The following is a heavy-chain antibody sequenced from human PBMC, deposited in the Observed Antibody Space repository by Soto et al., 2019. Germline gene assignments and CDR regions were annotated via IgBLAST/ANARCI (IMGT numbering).Heavy chain of an antibody. J-gene: IGHJ6*02. CDR1: GFTFSSYA. Sequence: EVQLLESGGGLVQPGGSLRLSCAASGFTFSSYAMSWVRQAPGKGLEWVSAISGSGGSTYYADSVKGRFTISRDNSKNTLYLQMNSLRAEDTAVYYCAKAGTSSARNYYYYGMDVWGQGTTVTVSS. CDR2: ISGSGGST. V-gene: IGHV3-23*01. D-gene: IGHD6-13*01. CDR3: AKAGTSSARNYYYYGMDV.